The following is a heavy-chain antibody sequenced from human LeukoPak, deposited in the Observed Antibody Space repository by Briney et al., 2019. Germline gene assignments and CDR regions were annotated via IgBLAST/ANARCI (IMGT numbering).Heavy chain of an antibody. CDR1: GFSLSTSGVA. V-gene: IGHV2-5*02. Sequence: SGPTLVNPTQTLTLTCTFSGFSLSTSGVAVGWIRQPPGKALEWLGLIYWDDDKRYSPSLRSALTITKDTSKHQVVLTMTNMDPVDTATYYCAHRRDGYNSLDYWGQGTLVTVSS. CDR2: IYWDDDK. J-gene: IGHJ4*02. CDR3: AHRRDGYNSLDY. D-gene: IGHD5-24*01.